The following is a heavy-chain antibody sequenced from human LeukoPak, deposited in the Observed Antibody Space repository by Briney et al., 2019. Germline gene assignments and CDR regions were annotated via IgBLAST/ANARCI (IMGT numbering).Heavy chain of an antibody. V-gene: IGHV3-9*01. CDR3: AKMGRVVITFSQIDY. D-gene: IGHD3-22*01. Sequence: GGSLRLSCAASGFTFDDYAMHRVRQAPGKGLEWVSGISWNSGSIGYADSVKGRFTISRDNAKNSLYLQMNSLRAEDTAVYYCAKMGRVVITFSQIDYWGQGTLVTVSS. CDR2: ISWNSGSI. J-gene: IGHJ4*02. CDR1: GFTFDDYA.